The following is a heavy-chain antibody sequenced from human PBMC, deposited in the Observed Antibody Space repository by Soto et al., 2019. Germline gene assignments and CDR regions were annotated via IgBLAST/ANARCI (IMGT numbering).Heavy chain of an antibody. CDR3: ARERGIVVVPAAMPGPDWFDP. V-gene: IGHV4-30-4*01. J-gene: IGHJ5*02. CDR2: IYYSGST. CDR1: GGSISSGDYY. Sequence: SETLSLTCTVSGGSISSGDYYWSWIRQPPGKGLEWIGYIYYSGSTYYNPSLKSRVTISVDTSKNQFSLKLSSVTAADTAVYYCARERGIVVVPAAMPGPDWFDPWGQGTLVTVSS. D-gene: IGHD2-2*01.